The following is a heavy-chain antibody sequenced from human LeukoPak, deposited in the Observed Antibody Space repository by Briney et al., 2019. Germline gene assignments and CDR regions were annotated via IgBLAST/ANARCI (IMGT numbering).Heavy chain of an antibody. CDR1: GFTFSSYW. CDR3: ARVTDYYDSSGYYYYWFDP. Sequence: PGGSLRPSCAASGFTFSSYWMHWVRQAPGKGLVWVSRINSDGSSTSYADSVKGRFTISRDNAKNTMYLQMNSLRAEDTAVYYCARVTDYYDSSGYYYYWFDPWGQGTLVTVSS. J-gene: IGHJ5*02. V-gene: IGHV3-74*01. D-gene: IGHD3-22*01. CDR2: INSDGSST.